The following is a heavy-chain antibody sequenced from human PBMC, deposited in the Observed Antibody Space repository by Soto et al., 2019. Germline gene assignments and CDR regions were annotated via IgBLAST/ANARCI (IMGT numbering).Heavy chain of an antibody. V-gene: IGHV1-8*01. CDR2: MNPNSGNT. J-gene: IGHJ5*02. Sequence: ASVKVSCKASGYTFTSYDINWVRQATGQGLEWMGWMNPNSGNTGYAQKFQGRVTMTRNTSISTAYMELSSLRSEDTAVYYCAAYYDILTGYYSFDPWGQGTLVTVSS. CDR3: AAYYDILTGYYSFDP. CDR1: GYTFTSYD. D-gene: IGHD3-9*01.